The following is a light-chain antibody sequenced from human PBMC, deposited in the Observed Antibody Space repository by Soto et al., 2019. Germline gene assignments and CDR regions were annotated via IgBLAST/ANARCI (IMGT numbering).Light chain of an antibody. V-gene: IGKV3-11*01. CDR3: QQRNNWPLT. CDR1: QSVSSY. J-gene: IGKJ5*01. CDR2: DAS. Sequence: EIVLTQSPATLSLSTGERATLSCRTSQSVSSYLAWFQQKPGQAPRLLIYDASNRATGIPARFSGSGSGTXXXXTXXXLXPXDFAVYYCQQRNNWPLTFGQGTRLEIK.